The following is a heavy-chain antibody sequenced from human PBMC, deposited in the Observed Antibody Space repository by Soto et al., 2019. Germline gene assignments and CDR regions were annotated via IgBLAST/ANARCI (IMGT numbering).Heavy chain of an antibody. CDR3: ARGAGSSLNKQNYFEY. V-gene: IGHV4-34*01. Sequence: SETLSLTCAFYVVSFSGYYWSCIRQPPGKGLEWIGEINHSGSTNYNPSLKSRVTISVDTSKNQFSLKLSSVTAADTAVYYCARGAGSSLNKQNYFEYWGQRTLVNVSS. D-gene: IGHD6-13*01. J-gene: IGHJ4*02. CDR2: INHSGST. CDR1: VVSFSGYY.